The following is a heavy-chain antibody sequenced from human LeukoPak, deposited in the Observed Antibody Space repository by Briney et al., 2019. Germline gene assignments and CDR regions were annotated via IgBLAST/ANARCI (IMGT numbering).Heavy chain of an antibody. CDR1: GFTFSSYA. Sequence: GGSLRLSCAASGFTFSSYAMHWVRQSLGKGLEWVAVMSYDGFNKYYADSVKGRFTISRDNSKNTLYLQMNSLRAEDTAVYYCAKTKGYSYGYNFDYWGQGTLVTVSS. J-gene: IGHJ4*02. CDR2: MSYDGFNK. D-gene: IGHD5-18*01. V-gene: IGHV3-30*18. CDR3: AKTKGYSYGYNFDY.